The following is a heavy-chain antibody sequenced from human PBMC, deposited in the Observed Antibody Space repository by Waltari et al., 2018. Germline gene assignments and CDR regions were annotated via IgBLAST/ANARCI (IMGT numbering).Heavy chain of an antibody. D-gene: IGHD4-4*01. J-gene: IGHJ6*02. CDR2: INHSGST. CDR3: ARAFGGSSNYVYYYGMDV. V-gene: IGHV4-34*01. CDR1: GGSFSGYY. Sequence: QVQLQQWGAGLLKPSETLSLTCAVYGGSFSGYYWSWIRQPPGKGLEWIGEINHSGSTNYNPSLKSRVTISVDTAKNQLSLKLSSVTAADTAVYYCARAFGGSSNYVYYYGMDVWGQGTTVTVSS.